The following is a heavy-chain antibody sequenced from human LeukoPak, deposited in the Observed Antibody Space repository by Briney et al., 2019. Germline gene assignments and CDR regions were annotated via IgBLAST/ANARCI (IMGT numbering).Heavy chain of an antibody. D-gene: IGHD2-21*02. CDR3: AKVTSLAYCGGDCYSGAFDI. CDR2: IYRDGNT. V-gene: IGHV3-53*01. Sequence: GGSLRLSCAVSGFTVSNNYMNWVRQAPGKGLEWVSVIYRDGNTFYADSVKGRFTISRDNSKNTLYLQMNSLGAEDTAVYYCAKVTSLAYCGGDCYSGAFDIWGQGTMVTVSS. J-gene: IGHJ3*02. CDR1: GFTVSNNY.